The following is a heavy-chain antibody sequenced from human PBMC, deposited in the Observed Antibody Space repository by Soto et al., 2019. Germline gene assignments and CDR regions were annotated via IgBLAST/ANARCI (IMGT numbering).Heavy chain of an antibody. CDR3: AMAGNYRYFDA. CDR2: ISSRGST. CDR1: GGSVSSGTYY. J-gene: IGHJ4*02. D-gene: IGHD1-7*01. Sequence: QVQLQESGPGLVTPSETLSLTCTVSGGSVSSGTYYCSWIRQPPGKGLEWIGYISSRGSTNYNPSLTSRVTISVDTSKNKFSLKLTSVTAADTAVYYCAMAGNYRYFDAWGQGTLVTVSS. V-gene: IGHV4-61*01.